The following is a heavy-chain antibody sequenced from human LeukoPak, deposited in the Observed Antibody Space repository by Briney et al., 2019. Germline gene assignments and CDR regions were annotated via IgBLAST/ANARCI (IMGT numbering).Heavy chain of an antibody. D-gene: IGHD3-22*01. V-gene: IGHV4-39*07. CDR2: IYYSGST. CDR3: ARVSDSSGYYYGVFNY. Sequence: SETLSLTCTVSGGSISSSSYYWGWIRQPPGKGLEWIGSIYYSGSTYYNPSLKSRVTISVDTSKNQFSLKLSSVTAADTAVYYCARVSDSSGYYYGVFNYWGQGTLVTVSS. J-gene: IGHJ4*02. CDR1: GGSISSSSYY.